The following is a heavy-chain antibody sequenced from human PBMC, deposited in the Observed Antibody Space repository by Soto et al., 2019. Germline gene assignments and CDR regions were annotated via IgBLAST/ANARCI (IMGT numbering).Heavy chain of an antibody. D-gene: IGHD1-26*01. V-gene: IGHV3-33*08. Sequence: LSICCAASGCTFDDYAMHWVRQSPGEGLEWVAVMWYHGRDKFYAESVKGRFTITRDNSKNTLYLQMNSLRAEDTAVYYCARDAGGQSGNFIFDSWGQGALVTVSS. CDR1: GCTFDDYA. CDR2: MWYHGRDK. J-gene: IGHJ4*02. CDR3: ARDAGGQSGNFIFDS.